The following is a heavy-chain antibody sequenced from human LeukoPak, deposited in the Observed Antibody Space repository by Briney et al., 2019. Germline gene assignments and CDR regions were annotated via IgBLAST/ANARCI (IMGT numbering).Heavy chain of an antibody. Sequence: PGGSLRLSCATSGFTFSNAWMSWIRQAPGKGLEWVGRIISNTDGGTTDYAAPVKGRFTISRDDSKNTLYLQMNSLKTEDTAVYYCTRHDYGDLPSDFWGQGTLVTVSS. V-gene: IGHV3-15*01. CDR3: TRHDYGDLPSDF. CDR1: GFTFSNAW. CDR2: IISNTDGGTT. J-gene: IGHJ4*02. D-gene: IGHD4-17*01.